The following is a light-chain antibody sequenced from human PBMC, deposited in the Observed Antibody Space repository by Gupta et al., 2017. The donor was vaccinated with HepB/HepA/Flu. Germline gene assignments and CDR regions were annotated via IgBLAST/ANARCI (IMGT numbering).Light chain of an antibody. CDR1: QSVRSSY. V-gene: IGKV3D-20*01. Sequence: EIVLTQSPATLSLSPGERATLSCGASQSVRSSYLAWYQQRPGLAPRLLIYDASRRATGIPDRFSGNGSGTXFTLTIXRLEPEDFAVYHCQQEGSSPITFGXGTKVEIK. CDR3: QQEGSSPIT. CDR2: DAS. J-gene: IGKJ4*01.